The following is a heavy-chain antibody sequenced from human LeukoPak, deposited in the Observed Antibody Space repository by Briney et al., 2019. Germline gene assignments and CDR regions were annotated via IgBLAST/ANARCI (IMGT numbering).Heavy chain of an antibody. CDR3: ARPVTARGGSGWPQHIDY. Sequence: SETLSLTCTVSGGSISSYYWSWIRQPAGKGLEWIGRIYTSGSTNYNPSLKSRVTISVDPSKNQFSLKLTSVATADTAVYYCARPVTARGGSGWPQHIDYWGQGTLVSVSS. V-gene: IGHV4-4*07. D-gene: IGHD6-19*01. J-gene: IGHJ4*02. CDR1: GGSISSYY. CDR2: IYTSGST.